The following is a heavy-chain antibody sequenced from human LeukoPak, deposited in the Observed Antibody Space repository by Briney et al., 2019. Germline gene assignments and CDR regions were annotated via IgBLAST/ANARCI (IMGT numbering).Heavy chain of an antibody. D-gene: IGHD4-23*01. CDR1: GYTFTSYA. CDR3: ARATTVVTWDVFDI. Sequence: ASVKLSCTASGYTFTSYAMHWVRQAPGQRLEWMGGIIPIFGTANYAQKFQGRVTITADESTSTAYMELSSLRSEDTAVYYCARATTVVTWDVFDIWGQGTMVTVSS. CDR2: IIPIFGTA. J-gene: IGHJ3*02. V-gene: IGHV1-69*13.